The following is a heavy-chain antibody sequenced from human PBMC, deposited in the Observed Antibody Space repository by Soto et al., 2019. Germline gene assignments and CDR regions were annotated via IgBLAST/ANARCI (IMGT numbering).Heavy chain of an antibody. D-gene: IGHD5-18*01. CDR1: GFTFSSYG. CDR2: ISYDGSNK. CDR3: AKATLRGYSYGFDYYYGMDV. Sequence: PGGSLRLSCAASGFTFSSYGMHWVRQAPGKGLEWVAVISYDGSNKYYADSVKGRFTISRDNSKNTLYLQMNSLRAEDTAVYYCAKATLRGYSYGFDYYYGMDVWGQGTTVTVSS. J-gene: IGHJ6*02. V-gene: IGHV3-30*18.